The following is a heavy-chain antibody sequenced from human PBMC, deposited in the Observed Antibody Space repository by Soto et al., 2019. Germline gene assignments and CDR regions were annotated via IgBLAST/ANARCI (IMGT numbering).Heavy chain of an antibody. V-gene: IGHV4-4*02. D-gene: IGHD3-10*01. J-gene: IGHJ6*02. CDR2: IYHSGST. Sequence: SETLSLTCAVSGGSISSSNWWSWVRQPPGKGLEWIGEIYHSGSTNYNPSLKSRVTISVDKSKNQFSLKLSSVTAADTAVYYCARDQRGVVYYYYGMDVWGQGTTVTVSS. CDR3: ARDQRGVVYYYYGMDV. CDR1: GGSISSSNW.